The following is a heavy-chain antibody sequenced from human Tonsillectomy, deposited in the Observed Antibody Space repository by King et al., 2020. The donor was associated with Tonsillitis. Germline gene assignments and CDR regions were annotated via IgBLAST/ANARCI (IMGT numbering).Heavy chain of an antibody. CDR2: IYYSGST. D-gene: IGHD6-13*01. CDR3: ARLVGFAGNKYYYYGMDV. V-gene: IGHV4-39*01. J-gene: IGHJ6*02. CDR1: GGSISSSSYY. Sequence: QLQESGPGLVKPSETLSLTCTVSGGSISSSSYYWGWIRQPPGKGLEWIGSIYYSGSTYYNPSLKSRVTISVDTSKNQFSLKLSSVTAADTAVYYCARLVGFAGNKYYYYGMDVWGQGTTVTVSS.